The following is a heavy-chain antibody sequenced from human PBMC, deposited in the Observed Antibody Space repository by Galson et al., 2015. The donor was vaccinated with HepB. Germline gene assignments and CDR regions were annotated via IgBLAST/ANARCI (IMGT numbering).Heavy chain of an antibody. V-gene: IGHV1-8*01. CDR3: ARDSVGTGFGY. Sequence: SVKVSCKASGYTFRNYDINWVRQGTGQGLEWMGWMNPNSGNTHYAQNLQGRVTMTRNTSISTACMELSSLKSDDTAVYYCARDSVGTGFGYWGQGALVTVSS. CDR2: MNPNSGNT. J-gene: IGHJ4*02. D-gene: IGHD2-8*02. CDR1: GYTFRNYD.